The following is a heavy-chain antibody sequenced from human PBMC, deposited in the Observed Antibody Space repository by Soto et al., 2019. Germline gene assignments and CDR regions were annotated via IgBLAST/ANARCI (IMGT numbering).Heavy chain of an antibody. CDR3: AKETYSGPLDY. J-gene: IGHJ4*02. CDR2: ISYDGSNK. Sequence: QVQLVESGGGVVQPGRSLRLSCAASGFTFSSYGMHWVRQAPGKRLEWVAVISYDGSNKYYADSVKGRFTISRDNSKNTLYLQMTSLRAEDTAVYYCAKETYSGPLDYWGQGTLVTVSS. V-gene: IGHV3-30*18. CDR1: GFTFSSYG. D-gene: IGHD2-15*01.